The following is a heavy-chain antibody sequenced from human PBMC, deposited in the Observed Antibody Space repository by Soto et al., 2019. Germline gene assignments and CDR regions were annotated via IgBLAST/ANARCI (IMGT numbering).Heavy chain of an antibody. CDR2: ISGSGGST. Sequence: GGSLRLSCAASGFTFSSYAMSWVRQAPGKGLEWVSAISGSGGSTYYADSVKGRFTISRDNSKNTLYLQMNSLRAEDTAVYYCAKPLGIDYDFWSGYGPFDYWGQGTLVTVSS. CDR1: GFTFSSYA. D-gene: IGHD3-3*01. CDR3: AKPLGIDYDFWSGYGPFDY. V-gene: IGHV3-23*01. J-gene: IGHJ4*02.